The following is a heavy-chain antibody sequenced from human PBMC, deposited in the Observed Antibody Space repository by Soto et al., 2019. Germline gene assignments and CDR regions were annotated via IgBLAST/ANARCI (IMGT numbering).Heavy chain of an antibody. CDR1: GGSFSGYY. CDR2: INHSGST. Sequence: SETLSLTCAVYGGSFSGYYWSWIRQPPGKGLEWIGEINHSGSTNYNPSLKSRVTISVDTSKNQFSLKLSSVTAADTAVYYCAGGLVEPDDSSGYYFDYWGQGTLVTVSS. V-gene: IGHV4-34*01. J-gene: IGHJ4*02. CDR3: AGGLVEPDDSSGYYFDY. D-gene: IGHD3-22*01.